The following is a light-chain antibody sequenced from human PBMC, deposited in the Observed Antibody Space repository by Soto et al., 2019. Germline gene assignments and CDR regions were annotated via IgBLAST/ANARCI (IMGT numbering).Light chain of an antibody. CDR1: SSNIGAGYD. V-gene: IGLV1-40*01. J-gene: IGLJ3*02. Sequence: QSVLTQPPSVSGAPGQRVTISCTGSSSNIGAGYDVHWYQQLPGTAPKLLIYGNSNRPSGVPDRFSGSKSGTSASLAITGLQAEDEADYYCQSYDSSRSGSELFGGGTKLTVL. CDR3: QSYDSSRSGSEL. CDR2: GNS.